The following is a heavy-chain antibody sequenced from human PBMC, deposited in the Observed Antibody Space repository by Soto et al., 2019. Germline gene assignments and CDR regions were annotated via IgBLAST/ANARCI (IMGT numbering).Heavy chain of an antibody. Sequence: SETLSLTCIVSGESISGTIYYWGWIRQPPGKGLEWIGSIYYSGSTYYNPSLKSRVTISVDTSKNHFSLKLASVAAADTAVYYCARPGGSGWFYFDSWGQGSQVTVSS. CDR1: GESISGTIYY. CDR3: ARPGGSGWFYFDS. J-gene: IGHJ4*02. D-gene: IGHD6-13*01. V-gene: IGHV4-39*02. CDR2: IYYSGST.